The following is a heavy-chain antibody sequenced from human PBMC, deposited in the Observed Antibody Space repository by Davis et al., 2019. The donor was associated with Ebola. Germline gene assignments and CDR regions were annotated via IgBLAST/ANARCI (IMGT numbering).Heavy chain of an antibody. CDR3: ARRERWGQEDY. CDR1: GYTFTNYG. D-gene: IGHD1-26*01. CDR2: ITAYNGNI. V-gene: IGHV1-18*04. J-gene: IGHJ4*02. Sequence: AASVKVSCKASGYTFTNYGISWVRQAPGQGLEWMGWITAYNGNINYAQKFQGRVTMTRNTSINTAYMELSSLRSEDTAVYYCARRERWGQEDYWGQGTLVTVSS.